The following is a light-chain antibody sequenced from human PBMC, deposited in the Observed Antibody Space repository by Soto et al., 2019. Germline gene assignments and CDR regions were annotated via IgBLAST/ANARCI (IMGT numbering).Light chain of an antibody. CDR3: MQALQTPWT. J-gene: IGKJ1*01. Sequence: DIVMTQSPLSLPVTPGEPASISCRSSQSLLHRNGYNYLDWYLQKPGQSPQLLIYLGSNRASGLPDRFSGSGSGTDVTLKISRVEAEDVGVYYCMQALQTPWTFGQGTKVEIK. CDR1: QSLLHRNGYNY. CDR2: LGS. V-gene: IGKV2-28*01.